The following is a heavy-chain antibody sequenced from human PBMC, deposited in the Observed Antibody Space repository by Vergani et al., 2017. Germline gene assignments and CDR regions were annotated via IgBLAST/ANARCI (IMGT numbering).Heavy chain of an antibody. D-gene: IGHD3-9*01. CDR3: ATVESDILTGYYTGLFDY. J-gene: IGHJ4*02. Sequence: EVQLLESGGGLVQPGGSLRLSCAASGFTFSSYAMSWVRQAPGKGLEWVSAISGRGGSTYYADSVKGRFTISRDNSKNTLYLQMNSLRAEDTAVYYCATVESDILTGYYTGLFDYWGQGTLVTVSS. CDR1: GFTFSSYA. V-gene: IGHV3-23*01. CDR2: ISGRGGST.